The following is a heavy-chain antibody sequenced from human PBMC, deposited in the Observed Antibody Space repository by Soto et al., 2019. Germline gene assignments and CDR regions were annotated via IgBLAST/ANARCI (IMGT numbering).Heavy chain of an antibody. CDR3: ADSPPYGSGSYSSSYFDY. D-gene: IGHD3-10*01. V-gene: IGHV2-5*02. Sequence: QITLKESGPTLVKPTQTLTLTCTFSGFSLSTRGVGVGWIRQPPGKALEWLALIYWDDDKRYSPSLKSRLTITKYTSKNQVVLTKTNMDPVDTATYFCADSPPYGSGSYSSSYFDYWGQGTLVTVSS. CDR2: IYWDDDK. CDR1: GFSLSTRGVG. J-gene: IGHJ4*02.